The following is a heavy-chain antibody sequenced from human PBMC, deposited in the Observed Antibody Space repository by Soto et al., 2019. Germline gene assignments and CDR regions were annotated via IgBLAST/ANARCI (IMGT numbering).Heavy chain of an antibody. CDR1: GYTFTCYY. CDR3: AREYSEIVVVTASTPFDY. J-gene: IGHJ4*02. V-gene: IGHV1-18*04. Sequence: GASVKVSCKASGYTFTCYYMHWVRQAAGQGLEWMGWISAYNGNTNYAQKLQGRVTMTTDTSTSTAYMELRSLRSDDTAVYYCAREYSEIVVVTASTPFDYWGQGNLVTVSS. D-gene: IGHD2-21*02. CDR2: ISAYNGNT.